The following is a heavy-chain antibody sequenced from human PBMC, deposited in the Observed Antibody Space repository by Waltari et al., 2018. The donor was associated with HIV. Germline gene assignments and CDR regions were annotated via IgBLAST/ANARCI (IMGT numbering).Heavy chain of an antibody. Sequence: AEVKKPGASVKVSCKASGYTFTSYDINWVRQATGQGLEWMGWMNPNSGNTGYAQKFQGRVTMTRNTSISTAYMELSSLRSEDTAVYYCARWDYYDSSGYWYFDLWGRGTLVTVSS. D-gene: IGHD3-22*01. CDR2: MNPNSGNT. J-gene: IGHJ2*01. V-gene: IGHV1-8*01. CDR1: GYTFTSYD. CDR3: ARWDYYDSSGYWYFDL.